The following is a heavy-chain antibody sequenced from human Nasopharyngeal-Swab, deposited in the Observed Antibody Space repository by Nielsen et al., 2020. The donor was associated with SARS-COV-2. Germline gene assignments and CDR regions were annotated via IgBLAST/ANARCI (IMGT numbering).Heavy chain of an antibody. Sequence: SSAASGFTFSSYAMSWVRQAPGKGREWVSAISGSGGSTYYADSVKGRFTISRDNSKNTLYLQMNSLRAEDTAVYYCAKEVAAAIGEYYFDYWGQGTLVTVSS. J-gene: IGHJ4*02. CDR2: ISGSGGST. D-gene: IGHD6-13*01. CDR3: AKEVAAAIGEYYFDY. CDR1: GFTFSSYA. V-gene: IGHV3-23*01.